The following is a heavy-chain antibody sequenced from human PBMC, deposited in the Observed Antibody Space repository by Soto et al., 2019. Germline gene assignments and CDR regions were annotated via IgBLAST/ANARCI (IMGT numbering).Heavy chain of an antibody. CDR2: INPNSGGT. J-gene: IGHJ3*02. V-gene: IGHV1-2*02. Sequence: ASVKVSCKASGYTFTGYYMHWVRQAPGQGLEWMGWINPNSGGTNYAQKFQGRVTMTRDTSISTAYMELSRLRSDDTAVYYCARVVDIVVVPAAIQPEGAFAIWG. CDR1: GYTFTGYY. D-gene: IGHD2-2*02. CDR3: ARVVDIVVVPAAIQPEGAFAI.